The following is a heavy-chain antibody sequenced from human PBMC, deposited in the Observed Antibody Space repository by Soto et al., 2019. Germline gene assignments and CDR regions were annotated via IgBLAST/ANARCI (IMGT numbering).Heavy chain of an antibody. Sequence: QVHLQQWGAGLLKPSETLSLTCAVYGGSLSGYYWSWIRQPPGKGLEWIGEINPSGSTNYTPSLKSRVTMSGDTPKNQFSLKLISXTAAXTAVYYCARGRDGGAANWGQGTLVTVSS. J-gene: IGHJ4*02. D-gene: IGHD4-17*01. CDR1: GGSLSGYY. CDR3: ARGRDGGAAN. CDR2: INPSGST. V-gene: IGHV4-34*01.